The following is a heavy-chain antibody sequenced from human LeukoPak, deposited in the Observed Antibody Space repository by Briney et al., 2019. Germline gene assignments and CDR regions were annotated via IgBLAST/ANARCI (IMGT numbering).Heavy chain of an antibody. J-gene: IGHJ4*02. CDR1: GGSISSYY. V-gene: IGHV4-59*12. CDR2: IYYSGST. Sequence: SETLSLTCTVSGGSISSYYWSWIRQPPGKGLEWIGYIYYSGSTNYNPSLKSRVTISVDTSKNQFSLKLQSVTAADTAVYYCARDTGNSRSGVDCWGQGTLVTVSS. CDR3: ARDTGNSRSGVDC. D-gene: IGHD4-23*01.